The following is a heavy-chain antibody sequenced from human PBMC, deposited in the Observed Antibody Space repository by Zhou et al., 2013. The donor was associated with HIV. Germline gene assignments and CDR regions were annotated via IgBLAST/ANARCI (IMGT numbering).Heavy chain of an antibody. V-gene: IGHV1-2*02. D-gene: IGHD2-2*01. J-gene: IGHJ5*02. CDR1: GYTFTGYY. CDR2: INPKSGGT. CDR3: ARDRCNSTNCYGWFDP. Sequence: QVQLVQSGAEVKRPGASVKVSCKASGYTFTGYYLHWVRQAPGHGLEWMGWINPKSGGTNYAQKFQGRVTMTRDTSRSTAYMQLSRLRSDDTAVYYCARDRCNSTNCYGWFDPWGQGTLVSVSS.